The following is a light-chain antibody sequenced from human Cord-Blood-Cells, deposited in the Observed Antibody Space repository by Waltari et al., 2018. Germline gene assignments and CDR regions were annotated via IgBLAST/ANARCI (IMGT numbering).Light chain of an antibody. CDR1: SSDVGGDNL. V-gene: IGLV2-23*01. J-gene: IGLJ2*01. Sequence: QSALTQPASVSGSPGQSITISCTGTSSDVGGDNLVSWYQPHPGKAPKRMIYVGSKRPSGFSNRFPGSKYGNTASLTISGLQAEDEADYYCCSYAGSSTVVFGGGTKLTVL. CDR2: VGS. CDR3: CSYAGSSTVV.